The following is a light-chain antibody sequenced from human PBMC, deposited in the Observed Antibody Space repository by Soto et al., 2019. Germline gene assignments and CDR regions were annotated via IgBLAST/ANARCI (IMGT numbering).Light chain of an antibody. CDR3: SSYTTTSTLV. Sequence: QSVLAQPASVSGSPGQWITIACTGTNRDFGSYNLVSWYQQRPGEAPKLIISEVRNRPSGISYRFTGSKSGNTASLTISGLQAEDEADYYCSSYTTTSTLVFGGGTKVTVL. CDR1: NRDFGSYNL. CDR2: EVR. J-gene: IGLJ3*02. V-gene: IGLV2-14*01.